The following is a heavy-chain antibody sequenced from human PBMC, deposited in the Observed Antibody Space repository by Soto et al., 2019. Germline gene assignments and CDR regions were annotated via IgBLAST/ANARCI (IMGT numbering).Heavy chain of an antibody. D-gene: IGHD3-9*01. Sequence: SETLSLTCAVYGGSFGGYYWSWIRQPPGKGLEWIGEINHSGSTKYSPSLKSRVTISVDTSKNQIALKMRSVTAADTAVYYCARGLDDKDYYYYYGMDVWSQGTTVTVSS. J-gene: IGHJ6*02. CDR1: GGSFGGYY. V-gene: IGHV4-34*01. CDR3: ARGLDDKDYYYYYGMDV. CDR2: INHSGST.